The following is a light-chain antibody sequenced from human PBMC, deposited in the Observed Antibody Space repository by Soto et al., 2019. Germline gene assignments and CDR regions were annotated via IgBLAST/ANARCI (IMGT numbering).Light chain of an antibody. J-gene: IGKJ1*01. Sequence: VLIQTPRKRAVYGKGVATRALRASQHVSSSFLVWYQQKPGQAPRLLIYAASNRATGIPARFSGSGSGTEFPHTISSPVPEDFAVYYCQQRSNWLPWTCGQGTKVDIK. CDR1: QHVSSS. CDR3: QQRSNWLPWT. CDR2: AAS. V-gene: IGKV3-11*01.